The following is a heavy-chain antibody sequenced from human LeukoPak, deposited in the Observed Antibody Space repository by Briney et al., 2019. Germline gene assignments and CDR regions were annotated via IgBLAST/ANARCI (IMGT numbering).Heavy chain of an antibody. CDR2: IGTGTDT. J-gene: IGHJ3*02. D-gene: IGHD4-23*01. V-gene: IGHV3-13*01. Sequence: GGSLRLSCAASGFTFNDYDMHWVRQAAGKGLEWVSHIGTGTDTHYSGSVKGRFTISRENAKNSLFLQMNSLSVGDTAVYYCARDRRADYGRNDDAFDIWGQGTMVTVSS. CDR3: ARDRRADYGRNDDAFDI. CDR1: GFTFNDYD.